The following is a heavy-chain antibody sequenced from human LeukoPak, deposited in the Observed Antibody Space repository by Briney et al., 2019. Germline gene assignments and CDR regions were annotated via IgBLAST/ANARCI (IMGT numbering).Heavy chain of an antibody. CDR2: IYYSGST. D-gene: IGHD3-22*01. CDR3: ARDPYYYDSSGYYPGPIDY. Sequence: SETLSLTCTVSGGSISSSSYYWGWIRQPPGKGLEWIGSIYYSGSTYYNPSLKSRVTISVDTSKNQFSLKLSSVTAADTAVYYCARDPYYYDSSGYYPGPIDYWGQGTLVTVSS. CDR1: GGSISSSSYY. V-gene: IGHV4-39*07. J-gene: IGHJ4*02.